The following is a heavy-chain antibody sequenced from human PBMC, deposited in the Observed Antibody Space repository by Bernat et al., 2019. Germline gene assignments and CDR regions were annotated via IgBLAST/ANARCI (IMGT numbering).Heavy chain of an antibody. Sequence: EVQLVESGGGLVKPGGSLRLSCAASGFTFSNAWMNWVRQAPGKGLEWVGRIKSKTDGGKTDYAAPVKGRFTISRDDSKNTLYLQMNSLKTEDTAVYYCTTLLLQYESVDYWGQGTLVTVSS. V-gene: IGHV3-15*07. CDR2: IKSKTDGGKT. CDR3: TTLLLQYESVDY. CDR1: GFTFSNAW. J-gene: IGHJ4*02. D-gene: IGHD4-11*01.